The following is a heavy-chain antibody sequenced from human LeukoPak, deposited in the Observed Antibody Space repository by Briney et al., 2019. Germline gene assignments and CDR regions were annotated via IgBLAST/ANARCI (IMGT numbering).Heavy chain of an antibody. CDR1: GFTFDDYA. Sequence: GRSLRLSCAASGFTFDDYAMHWVRQAPGKGLEWVSGISWNSGSIDYADSVKGRFTISRDNAKKFLFLQMNSLRVEDMALYYCAKDGGPYGGIRGYFDYWGQGTLVTAFS. J-gene: IGHJ4*02. D-gene: IGHD4-23*01. CDR2: ISWNSGSI. V-gene: IGHV3-9*03. CDR3: AKDGGPYGGIRGYFDY.